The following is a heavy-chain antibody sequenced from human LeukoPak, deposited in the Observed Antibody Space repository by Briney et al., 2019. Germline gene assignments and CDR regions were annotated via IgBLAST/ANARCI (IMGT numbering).Heavy chain of an antibody. CDR1: GGSFSGYY. V-gene: IGHV4-34*01. D-gene: IGHD6-19*01. CDR2: INHSGST. CDR3: ARSRGYSSGWYSNY. J-gene: IGHJ4*02. Sequence: PSETLSLTCAVYGGSFSGYYWSWIRQPPGKGLKWIGEINHSGSTNYNPSLKSRVTISVDTSKNQFSLKLSSVTAADTAVYYCARSRGYSSGWYSNYWGQGTLVTVSS.